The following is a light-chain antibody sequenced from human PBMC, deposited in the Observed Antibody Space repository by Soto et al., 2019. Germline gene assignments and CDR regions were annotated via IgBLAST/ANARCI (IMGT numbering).Light chain of an antibody. J-gene: IGKJ4*01. CDR3: QQFSSYPLT. V-gene: IGKV3-20*01. CDR1: QSVSSSY. CDR2: GAY. Sequence: EIVLTQSPGTLSLSPGERATLSCRASQSVSSSYLAWYQQRPGQAPRLLIYGAYSRATGIPDRFSGGGSGTDFTLTISRLEPEDFAVYYCQQFSSYPLTSGGGTKVDIK.